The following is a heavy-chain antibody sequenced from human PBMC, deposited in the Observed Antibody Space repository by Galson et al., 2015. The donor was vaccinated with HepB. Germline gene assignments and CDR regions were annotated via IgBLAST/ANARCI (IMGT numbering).Heavy chain of an antibody. CDR1: GFTFSSYG. Sequence: SLRLSCAASGFTFSSYGMHWVRQAPGKGLEWVAVISYDGSNKYYADSVKGRFTISRDNSKNTLYLQMNSLRAEDTAVYYCAKEHYDFWSGYYFDYWGQGTLVTVSS. D-gene: IGHD3-3*01. J-gene: IGHJ4*02. CDR3: AKEHYDFWSGYYFDY. V-gene: IGHV3-30*18. CDR2: ISYDGSNK.